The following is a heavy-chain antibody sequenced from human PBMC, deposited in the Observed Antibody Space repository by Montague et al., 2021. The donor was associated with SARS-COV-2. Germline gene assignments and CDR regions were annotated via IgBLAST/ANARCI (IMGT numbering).Heavy chain of an antibody. CDR2: TYYRSKWDS. Sequence: CAISGDSVSSKSVAWNWIRQSPSRGLEWLGRTYYRSKWDSDYADSVKRRLVITPDTSKNQVSLQLNSVIPEDTAVYFCASSGIRLTGLDAFDIWGQGTMVTVSS. D-gene: IGHD3-9*01. J-gene: IGHJ3*02. CDR3: ASSGIRLTGLDAFDI. V-gene: IGHV6-1*01. CDR1: GDSVSSKSVA.